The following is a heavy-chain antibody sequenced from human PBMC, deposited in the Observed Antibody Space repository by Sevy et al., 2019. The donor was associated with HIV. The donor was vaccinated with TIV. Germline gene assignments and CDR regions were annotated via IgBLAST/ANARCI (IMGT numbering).Heavy chain of an antibody. D-gene: IGHD2-15*01. CDR2: IRYDGSNK. Sequence: GGFLRLSCAASGFTFSSYGMHWVRQAPGKGLEWVAFIRYDGSNKYYADSVKGRFTISRDNSKNTLYLQMNSLRAEDTAVYYCAKGRREHIVVVVAATPNQADAFDIWGQGTMVTVSS. CDR1: GFTFSSYG. J-gene: IGHJ3*02. V-gene: IGHV3-30*02. CDR3: AKGRREHIVVVVAATPNQADAFDI.